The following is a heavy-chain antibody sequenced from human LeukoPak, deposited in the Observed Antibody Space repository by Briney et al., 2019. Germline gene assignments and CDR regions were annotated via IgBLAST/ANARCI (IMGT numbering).Heavy chain of an antibody. V-gene: IGHV4-59*01. J-gene: IGHJ4*02. CDR3: ARGRSTIAARPLDY. CDR1: GGSISSYY. CDR2: IHSSGST. Sequence: SETLSLTCTVPGGSISSYYWSWIRQPPGKGLDWIGYIHSSGSTSYNPSVKSRVTISVDTSKNHFSLKLSSVTAADTAVYYCARGRSTIAARPLDYWGQGTLVTVSS. D-gene: IGHD6-6*01.